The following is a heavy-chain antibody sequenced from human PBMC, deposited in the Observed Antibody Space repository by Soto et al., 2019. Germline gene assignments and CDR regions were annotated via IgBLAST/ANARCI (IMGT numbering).Heavy chain of an antibody. J-gene: IGHJ4*02. CDR3: ARVRGYSYGARWYFDY. V-gene: IGHV1-8*01. CDR1: GYTFTSYD. CDR2: MNPNSGNT. D-gene: IGHD5-18*01. Sequence: GASVKVSCKASGYTFTSYDINWVRQATGQGLEWMGWMNPNSGNTGYAQKFQGRVTMTRNTSISTAYMELSSLRSEDTAVYYCARVRGYSYGARWYFDYWGQGTLVTVSS.